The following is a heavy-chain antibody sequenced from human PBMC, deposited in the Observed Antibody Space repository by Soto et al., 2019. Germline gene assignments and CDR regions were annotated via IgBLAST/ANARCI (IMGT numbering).Heavy chain of an antibody. V-gene: IGHV4-59*01. D-gene: IGHD4-17*01. CDR2: IYYSGST. CDR3: ARVEAYGQGWFDP. J-gene: IGHJ5*02. Sequence: PSETLSLTCTVSGGSISSYYWSWIRQPPGKGLEWIGYIYYSGSTNCNPSLKSRVTISVDTSKNQFSLKLSSVTAADTAVYYCARVEAYGQGWFDPWGQGTLVTV. CDR1: GGSISSYY.